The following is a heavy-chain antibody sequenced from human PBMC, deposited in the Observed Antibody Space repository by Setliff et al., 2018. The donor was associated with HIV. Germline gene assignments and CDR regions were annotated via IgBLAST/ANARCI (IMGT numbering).Heavy chain of an antibody. D-gene: IGHD1-26*01. V-gene: IGHV4-59*01. CDR3: VREVGYFDF. Sequence: ASETLSLTCTVSGGSLTGYYWSRIRQPPGKGLEWIGYIYFNGNTNLNPSLESRLTMSVDTSKNQFSLKLNSVTAADTAVYYCVREVGYFDFWGRGTLVTVSS. CDR2: IYFNGNT. CDR1: GGSLTGYY. J-gene: IGHJ2*01.